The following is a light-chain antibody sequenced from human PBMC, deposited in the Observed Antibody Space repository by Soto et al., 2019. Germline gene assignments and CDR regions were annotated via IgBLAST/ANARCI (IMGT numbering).Light chain of an antibody. V-gene: IGLV2-23*01. CDR3: CSYAGNNIYV. J-gene: IGLJ1*01. CDR1: SSDVGRYNL. CDR2: EGS. Sequence: QSALTQPGSVSGSPGQSITISCTGTSSDVGRYNLVSWYQHHPGKAPKLMIFEGSKRPSGVSSRFSGSKSGNTASLTISGPQAEDEADYFCCSYAGNNIYVFGTGTKVTVL.